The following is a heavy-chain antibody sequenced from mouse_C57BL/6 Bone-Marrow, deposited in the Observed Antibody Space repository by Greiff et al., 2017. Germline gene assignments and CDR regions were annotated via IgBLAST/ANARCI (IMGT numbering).Heavy chain of an antibody. Sequence: QVQLKESGPGLVAPSQSLSITCTVSGFSLTSYGVHWVRQPPGKGLEWLVVIWSDGSTTYNSALKSRLSISKDNSKSQVFLKMNSLQTDDTAMYYCARHMITTEYYAMDYWGQGTSVTVSS. CDR2: IWSDGST. V-gene: IGHV2-6-1*01. CDR3: ARHMITTEYYAMDY. CDR1: GFSLTSYG. J-gene: IGHJ4*01. D-gene: IGHD2-4*01.